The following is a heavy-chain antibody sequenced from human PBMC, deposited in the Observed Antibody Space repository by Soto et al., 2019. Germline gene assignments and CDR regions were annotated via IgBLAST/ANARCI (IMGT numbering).Heavy chain of an antibody. V-gene: IGHV4-31*03. J-gene: IGHJ6*02. CDR3: ASLVGATTYYYYGMDV. Sequence: TLSLTCTVSGGSISSGGYYWSWIRQHPGKGLEWIGYIYYSGSTYYNPSLKSRVTISVDTSKNQFSLKLSSVTAADTAVYYCASLVGATTYYYYGMDVWGQGTTVTVSS. CDR2: IYYSGST. CDR1: GGSISSGGYY. D-gene: IGHD1-26*01.